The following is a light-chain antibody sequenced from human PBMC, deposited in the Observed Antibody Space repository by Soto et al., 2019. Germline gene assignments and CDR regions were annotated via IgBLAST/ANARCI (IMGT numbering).Light chain of an antibody. CDR2: AAS. Sequence: DIQMTQSPSSLSESVGDRVTITCRASQGISNDLAWYQQKPGKVPKLLIYAASTLQSGVPTRFSGSGSGTDFTLTIRSLQPEDVAPYYCQKYNSAPRTFGQGTKVEIK. CDR3: QKYNSAPRT. CDR1: QGISND. J-gene: IGKJ1*01. V-gene: IGKV1-27*01.